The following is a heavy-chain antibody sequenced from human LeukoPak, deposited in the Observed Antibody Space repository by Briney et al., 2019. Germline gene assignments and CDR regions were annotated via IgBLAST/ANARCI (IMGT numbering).Heavy chain of an antibody. Sequence: PGGSLRLSCAASGFTVSSNYMSWVRQAPGKGLEWVSVIYSGSSTYYADSVKGRFTISRDNSKNTLYLQMNSLRAEDTAVYYCAKPSNSGSYIDAFDIWGQGTMVTVSS. D-gene: IGHD1-26*01. CDR2: IYSGSST. J-gene: IGHJ3*02. CDR3: AKPSNSGSYIDAFDI. V-gene: IGHV3-53*01. CDR1: GFTVSSNY.